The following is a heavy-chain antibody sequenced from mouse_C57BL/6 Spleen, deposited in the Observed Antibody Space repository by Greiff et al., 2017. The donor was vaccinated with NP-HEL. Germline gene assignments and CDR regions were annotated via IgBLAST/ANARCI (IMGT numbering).Heavy chain of an antibody. J-gene: IGHJ4*01. V-gene: IGHV14-2*01. CDR3: AYDGYYNYAMDD. D-gene: IGHD2-3*01. CDR1: GFTINDYY. Sequence: VQLQQSGAELVKPGASVKLSCTASGFTINDYYMHWVKQRPGQGLEWIGRIDPEYGDTKYDPKFQGKATITADTSSNTAYLQLSSLTSEDTAVYYCAYDGYYNYAMDDWGKGTSVTVSS. CDR2: IDPEYGDT.